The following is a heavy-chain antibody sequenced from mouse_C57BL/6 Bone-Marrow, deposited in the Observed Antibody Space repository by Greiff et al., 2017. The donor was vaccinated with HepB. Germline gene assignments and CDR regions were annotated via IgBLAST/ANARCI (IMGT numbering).Heavy chain of an antibody. V-gene: IGHV7-1*01. CDR1: GFTFSDFY. D-gene: IGHD3-2*02. CDR3: ARDDSSGYGYFNY. CDR2: SRNKANDYTT. Sequence: EVKLMESGGGLVQSGRSLRLSCATSGFTFSDFYLEWVRQAPGKGLEWIAASRNKANDYTTEYSASVKGRFIVSRDTSQSILYLQMNALRAEDTAIYYCARDDSSGYGYFNYWGKATTLTGSS. J-gene: IGHJ2*01.